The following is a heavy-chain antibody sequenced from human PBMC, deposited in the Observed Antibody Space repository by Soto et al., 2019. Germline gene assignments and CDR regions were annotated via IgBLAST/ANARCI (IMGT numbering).Heavy chain of an antibody. CDR3: AREGNLGRWIQPLDS. D-gene: IGHD2-2*03. J-gene: IGHJ4*02. CDR1: GGSSSRGGYC. CDR2: THYSVNT. V-gene: IGHV4-61*03. Sequence: PLETLPLTCTVSGGSSSRGGYCWSWIRQNPGKGLEWIGYTHYSVNTYYSPSLKSRVTISVDTSKNHFSLKLISVTTADTAVYFCAREGNLGRWIQPLDSWGQGTLVTVSS.